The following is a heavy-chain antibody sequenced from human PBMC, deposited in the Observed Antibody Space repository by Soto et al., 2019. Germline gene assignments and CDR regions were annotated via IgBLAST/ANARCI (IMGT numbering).Heavy chain of an antibody. Sequence: GGSLRLSCSASGFTFSSYAMHWVRQAPGKGLEYVSAISSNGGSTYYADSVKGRFTISRDNSKNTLYLQMSSLRAEDTAVYYCVKDTAGPSSSSWYYFDYWGQGTLVTVSS. CDR3: VKDTAGPSSSSWYYFDY. V-gene: IGHV3-64D*08. D-gene: IGHD6-13*01. CDR1: GFTFSSYA. J-gene: IGHJ4*02. CDR2: ISSNGGST.